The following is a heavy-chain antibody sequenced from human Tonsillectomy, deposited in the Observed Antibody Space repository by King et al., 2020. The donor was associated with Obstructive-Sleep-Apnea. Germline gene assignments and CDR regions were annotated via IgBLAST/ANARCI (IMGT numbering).Heavy chain of an antibody. CDR1: GFSLSTSPAV. CDR2: IYWDDTK. V-gene: IGHV2-5*02. J-gene: IGHJ3*01. D-gene: IGHD4-17*01. CDR3: AHRQAYGNAFNV. Sequence: VTLKESGPTLVKPTQTLTLTCTFSGFSLSTSPAVVGCIRQPPGKALEWLAVIYWDDTKRYSPSLEGRLTTTKETSKNQAVLTVSNVHPVDTASYYFAHRQAYGNAFNVWGQGTMVIVS.